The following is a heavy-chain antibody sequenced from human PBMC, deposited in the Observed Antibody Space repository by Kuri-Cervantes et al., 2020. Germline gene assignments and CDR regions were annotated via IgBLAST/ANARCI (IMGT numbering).Heavy chain of an antibody. D-gene: IGHD2/OR15-2a*01. CDR1: GYTFTGYY. J-gene: IGHJ4*02. CDR2: INPNSGGT. CDR3: ARVQKPFPPDY. Sequence: ASVKVSCKASGYTFTGYYMHWVRQAPGQGLEWMGWINPNSGGTNYAQKFQGRVTMTRDTSISTAYMELNSLRAEDTAVYYCARVQKPFPPDYWGQGTLVTVSS. V-gene: IGHV1-2*02.